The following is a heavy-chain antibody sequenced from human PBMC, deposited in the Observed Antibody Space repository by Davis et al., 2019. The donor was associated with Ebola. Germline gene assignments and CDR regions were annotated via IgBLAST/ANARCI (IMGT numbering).Heavy chain of an antibody. Sequence: PGGSLRLSCAASGLPFTTYIMNWVRQAPGKGLEWVASITSSSDYIYYADSVKGRFTISRDNAKSSLYLQMNSLRAEDTAVYYCARRSYPDYWGQGALVTVSS. CDR3: ARRSYPDY. CDR2: ITSSSDYI. V-gene: IGHV3-21*01. CDR1: GLPFTTYI. J-gene: IGHJ4*02.